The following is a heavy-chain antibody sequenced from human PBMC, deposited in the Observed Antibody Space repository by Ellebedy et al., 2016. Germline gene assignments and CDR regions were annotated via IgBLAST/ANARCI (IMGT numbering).Heavy chain of an antibody. D-gene: IGHD3-16*01. CDR1: GDSVSSNSVS. CDR3: ARHGGDHFLRWFDP. CDR2: TYHTSNWNR. Sequence: SQTLSLTCAISGDSVSSNSVSWNWIRQSPSRGLEWPGRTYHTSNWNRDYAVSVKGRITINPDTSKNQLSLKLISVTAADTAVYYCARHGGDHFLRWFDPWGQGALVTVSS. V-gene: IGHV6-1*01. J-gene: IGHJ5*02.